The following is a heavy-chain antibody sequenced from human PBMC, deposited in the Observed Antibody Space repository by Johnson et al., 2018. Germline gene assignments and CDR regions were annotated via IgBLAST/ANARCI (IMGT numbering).Heavy chain of an antibody. CDR2: ISSSSSTI. CDR1: GFTFSSYS. Sequence: VRLQESGGGLVQPGGSLRLSCAASGFTFSSYSMNWVRQAPGKGLEWVSYISSSSSTIYYADSVKGRFNISRDNAKNSLYLQMNSLRDEDTAVYYCARDLFGVVIILYYYYYYGMDVWGQGTTVTVSS. J-gene: IGHJ6*02. D-gene: IGHD3-3*01. CDR3: ARDLFGVVIILYYYYYYGMDV. V-gene: IGHV3-48*02.